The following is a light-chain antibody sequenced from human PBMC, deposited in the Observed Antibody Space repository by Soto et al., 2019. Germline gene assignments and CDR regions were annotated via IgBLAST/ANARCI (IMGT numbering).Light chain of an antibody. J-gene: IGLJ2*01. CDR3: NSYAGSNNVV. V-gene: IGLV2-8*01. Sequence: QPVLTQPPSASGSPGQSVTISCTGTSSDVGGYNYVSWYQQHPGKAPKLMIYEVTKRPSGVPDRFSGSKSGNTASLTVSGLQAEDAADYYCNSYAGSNNVVFGGGTKLTVL. CDR1: SSDVGGYNY. CDR2: EVT.